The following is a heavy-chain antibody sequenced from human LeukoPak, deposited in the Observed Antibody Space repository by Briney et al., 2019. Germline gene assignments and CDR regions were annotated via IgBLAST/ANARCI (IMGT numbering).Heavy chain of an antibody. CDR1: GGSISSYY. J-gene: IGHJ2*01. V-gene: IGHV4-59*01. CDR2: IFYSGST. D-gene: IGHD6-13*01. CDR3: ARVYYSNSYDYWYFDL. Sequence: SETLSLTCTDSGGSISSYYWSGIRQPPGKGLEWIGYIFYSGSTNYNPSLKSRVTISVDTSKNQFSLKLSSVTAADTAVYYCARVYYSNSYDYWYFDLWGRGTLVTLSS.